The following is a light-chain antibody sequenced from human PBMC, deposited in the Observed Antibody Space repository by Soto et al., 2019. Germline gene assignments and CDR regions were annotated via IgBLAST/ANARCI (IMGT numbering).Light chain of an antibody. CDR1: QSIGSY. J-gene: IGKJ4*01. Sequence: DIQITQSPSSLSASVGGRVTSTFRASQSIGSYLNWYQQKPGKAPNLLIHGGSILQSGVPPRFSGGGGGTDFTLTISSLQPEDFASYYCQQIYTIPLPVGGGT. V-gene: IGKV1-39*01. CDR2: GGS. CDR3: QQIYTIPLP.